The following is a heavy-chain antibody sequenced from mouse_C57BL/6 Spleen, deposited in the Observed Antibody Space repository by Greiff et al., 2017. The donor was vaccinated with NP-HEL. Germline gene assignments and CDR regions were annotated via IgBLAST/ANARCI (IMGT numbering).Heavy chain of an antibody. Sequence: QVQLQQPGAELVKPGASVKLSCKASGYTFTSYWMHWVKQRPGQGLEWIGMIHPNSGSTNYNEKFKSKATLTVDKSSSTAYMQLSSLTSEDSAVYYCARGSFITTVVGPFAYWGQGTLVTVSA. CDR3: ARGSFITTVVGPFAY. J-gene: IGHJ3*01. CDR2: IHPNSGST. CDR1: GYTFTSYW. V-gene: IGHV1-64*01. D-gene: IGHD1-1*01.